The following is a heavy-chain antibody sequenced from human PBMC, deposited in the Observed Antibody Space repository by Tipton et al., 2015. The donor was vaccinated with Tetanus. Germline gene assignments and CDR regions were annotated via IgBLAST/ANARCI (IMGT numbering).Heavy chain of an antibody. CDR2: ISSSSSYI. Sequence: SLRLSCAASGFTFSSYSMNWVRQAPGKGLEWVSSISSSSSYIYYADSVKGRFTISRDNAKNSLYLQMNSLRAEDTAVYYCAKDRHYYDSSGYYYYFDYWGQGTLVTVSS. CDR3: AKDRHYYDSSGYYYYFDY. CDR1: GFTFSSYS. D-gene: IGHD3-22*01. J-gene: IGHJ4*02. V-gene: IGHV3-21*01.